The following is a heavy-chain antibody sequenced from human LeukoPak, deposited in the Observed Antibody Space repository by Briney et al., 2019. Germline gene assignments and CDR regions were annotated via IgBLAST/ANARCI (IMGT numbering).Heavy chain of an antibody. D-gene: IGHD7-27*01. CDR3: AREKLGSLHYFDY. V-gene: IGHV3-11*01. CDR2: ISSSGSTI. CDR1: GFTFSDYY. Sequence: PGRSLRLSCAASGFTFSDYYMSWIRQTPGKGLEWVSYISSSGSTIYYADSVKGRFTISRDNAKNSLYLQMNSLRAEDTAVYYCAREKLGSLHYFDYWGQGTLVTVSS. J-gene: IGHJ4*02.